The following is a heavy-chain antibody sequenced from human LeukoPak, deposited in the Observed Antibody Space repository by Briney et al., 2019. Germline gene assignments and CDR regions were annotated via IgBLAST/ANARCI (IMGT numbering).Heavy chain of an antibody. J-gene: IGHJ4*02. CDR1: GYTFTSYD. CDR3: ARDLEGLIDY. D-gene: IGHD1-1*01. Sequence: ASVKVSCKASGYTFTSYDINWVRQATGQGLEWMGWMNPNSGNTGYAQKFQGRVTMTRDTSTSTVYTELSSLRSEDTAVYYCARDLEGLIDYWGQGTLVTVSS. V-gene: IGHV1-8*01. CDR2: MNPNSGNT.